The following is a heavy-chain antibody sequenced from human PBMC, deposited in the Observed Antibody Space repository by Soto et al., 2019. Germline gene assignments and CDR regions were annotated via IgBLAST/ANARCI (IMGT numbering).Heavy chain of an antibody. CDR3: ARAHISSEISMPQTFHH. J-gene: IGHJ1*01. CDR1: GFIFSNYD. V-gene: IGHV3-33*01. Sequence: GGSLRLSCEASGFIFSNYDMYWVRQGPGKGLEWVALMRSDGSNKYYVDSVKGRFTISRDNSKNMLFLQMDNLRAEDTAVYYCARAHISSEISMPQTFHHWGPGTLVTVSS. D-gene: IGHD2-2*01. CDR2: MRSDGSNK.